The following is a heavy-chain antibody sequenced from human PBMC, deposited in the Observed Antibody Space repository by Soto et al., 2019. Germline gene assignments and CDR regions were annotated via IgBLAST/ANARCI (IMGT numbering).Heavy chain of an antibody. CDR3: AKNGQPPYYYYGLDV. D-gene: IGHD2-8*01. CDR2: ISGYNGDT. CDR1: GYTFTRYG. V-gene: IGHV1-18*01. J-gene: IGHJ6*02. Sequence: QGHLVQSEAEVKKSGASVKVSCKASGYTFTRYGISWVRQAPGQGLEWMGWISGYNGDTNYAQKFQGRVSMTLDTSTGTAYMEWRSLTSDDTAIYYCAKNGQPPYYYYGLDVWGQGTKVTVSS.